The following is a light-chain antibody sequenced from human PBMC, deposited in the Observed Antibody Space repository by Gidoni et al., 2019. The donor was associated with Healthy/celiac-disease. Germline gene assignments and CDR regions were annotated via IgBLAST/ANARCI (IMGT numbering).Light chain of an antibody. J-gene: IGKJ4*01. CDR2: AAS. V-gene: IGKV1-39*01. CDR3: QQSYSTPLT. Sequence: DIQLTHSPSSLSASVGDRVTITGRASQTISSYLNWYQQKPGKAPKLLIYAASSLQSGVPSRFSGSGSGTDFTLTISSLQPEDFATYYCQQSYSTPLTFGGGTKVEIK. CDR1: QTISSY.